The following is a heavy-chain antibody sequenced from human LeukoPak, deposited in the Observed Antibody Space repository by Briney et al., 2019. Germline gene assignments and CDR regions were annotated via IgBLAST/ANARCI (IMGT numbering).Heavy chain of an antibody. D-gene: IGHD6-13*01. CDR3: ARGRSGLAAAGTYDY. CDR2: INPNSGRT. J-gene: IGHJ4*02. V-gene: IGHV1-8*01. CDR1: GYTFTSSD. Sequence: GASVRVSCKACGYTFTSSDINWVRQAAGQGLEWMGWINPNSGRTGYAQKFQGRVTMTANTSISTAYMELRNLRFDDTAVYYCARGRSGLAAAGTYDYWGQGTLITVSS.